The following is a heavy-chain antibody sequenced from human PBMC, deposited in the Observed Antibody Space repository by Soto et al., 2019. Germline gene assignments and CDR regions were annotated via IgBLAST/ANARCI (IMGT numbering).Heavy chain of an antibody. CDR1: GYSFTNYW. CDR2: IYPGDSDT. D-gene: IGHD6-25*01. V-gene: IGHV5-51*01. CDR3: ARHAGASGVHYMDV. J-gene: IGHJ6*03. Sequence: GESLKISCKGSGYSFTNYWIGWVRQMPGKGLEWMGIIYPGDSDTRHNPSSQGQVTISADKSISTAYLQWSSLKPSDTAIYYCARHAGASGVHYMDVGGKGTTVTFSS.